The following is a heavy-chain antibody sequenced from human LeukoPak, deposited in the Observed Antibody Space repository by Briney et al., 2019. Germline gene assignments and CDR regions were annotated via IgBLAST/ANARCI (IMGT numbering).Heavy chain of an antibody. CDR2: MNPNSGNT. CDR1: GYTFTSYD. Sequence: ASVKVSCKASGYTFTSYDINWVRQATGQGLEWMGWMNPNSGNTGYAQKFQGRVTITWNTSISTAYMELSSLRSEDTAVYYCARGRTYLRYYFDYWGQGTLVTVSS. CDR3: ARGRTYLRYYFDY. V-gene: IGHV1-8*03. D-gene: IGHD2-8*01. J-gene: IGHJ4*02.